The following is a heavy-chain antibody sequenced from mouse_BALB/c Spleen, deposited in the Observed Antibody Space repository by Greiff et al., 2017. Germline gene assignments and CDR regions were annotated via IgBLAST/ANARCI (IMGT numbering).Heavy chain of an antibody. Sequence: EVKLMESGGGLVQPGGSRKLSCAASGFTFSSFGMHWVRQAPEKGLEWVAYISSGSSTIYYADTVKGRFTISRDNPKNTLFLQMTSLRSEDTAMYYCARSPRYYFDYWGQGTTLTVSS. CDR1: GFTFSSFG. CDR2: ISSGSSTI. V-gene: IGHV5-17*02. CDR3: ARSPRYYFDY. J-gene: IGHJ2*01.